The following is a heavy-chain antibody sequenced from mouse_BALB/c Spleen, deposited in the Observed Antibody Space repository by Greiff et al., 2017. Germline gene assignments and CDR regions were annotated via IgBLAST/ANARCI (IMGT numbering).Heavy chain of an antibody. J-gene: IGHJ2*01. CDR1: GFTFSSYY. D-gene: IGHD3-1*01. CDR3: ARRGGSSAPFDY. CDR2: INSNGGST. Sequence: EVMLVESGGGLVKLGGSLKLSCAASGFTFSSYYMSWVRQTPEKRLELVAAINSNGGSTYYPDTVKGRFTISRDNAKNTLYLQMSSLKSEDTALYYCARRGGSSAPFDYGGQGTTLTVSS. V-gene: IGHV5-6-2*01.